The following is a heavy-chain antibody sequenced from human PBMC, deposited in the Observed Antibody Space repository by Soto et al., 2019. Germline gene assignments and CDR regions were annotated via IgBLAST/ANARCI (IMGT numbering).Heavy chain of an antibody. D-gene: IGHD5-18*01. CDR3: AHRPRGYSYHFDY. CDR1: GFSLTTRGVG. Sequence: QITLKESGPTLVKPTQTLTLTCTFSGFSLTTRGVGVGWIRQPPGKALEWLALIYWDDDEGYSPSLKSRLTIXKXTSKNQVVLTMINMDPVDTATYYCAHRPRGYSYHFDYWGQGTLVTVSS. CDR2: IYWDDDE. J-gene: IGHJ4*02. V-gene: IGHV2-5*02.